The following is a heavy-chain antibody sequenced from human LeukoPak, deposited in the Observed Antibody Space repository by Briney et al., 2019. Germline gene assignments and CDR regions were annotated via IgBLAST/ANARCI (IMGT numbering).Heavy chain of an antibody. D-gene: IGHD6-19*01. Sequence: PGGSLRLSCAASGFTVSSNYMSWVRQAPGKGLEWASVIYSGGSTYYADSVKGRFTISRDNSKNTLYLQMNSLRAEDTAVYYCARVKGIAVAVSHYYFDYWGQGTLVTVSS. CDR2: IYSGGST. V-gene: IGHV3-53*01. J-gene: IGHJ4*02. CDR1: GFTVSSNY. CDR3: ARVKGIAVAVSHYYFDY.